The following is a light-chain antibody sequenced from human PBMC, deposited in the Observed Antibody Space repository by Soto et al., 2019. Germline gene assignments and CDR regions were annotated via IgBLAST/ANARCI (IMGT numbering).Light chain of an antibody. V-gene: IGKV3D-20*01. CDR1: QSVTSSY. CDR2: DAS. J-gene: IGKJ5*01. Sequence: EIVLTQSPATLSLSPGERATLSCGASQSVTSSYLAWYQQKPGLAPRLLIYDASSRATGIPDRFSGSGSGPDFTLTISRLEPGDFAVYYCQQYGSSPPVTFGQGTRLEIK. CDR3: QQYGSSPPVT.